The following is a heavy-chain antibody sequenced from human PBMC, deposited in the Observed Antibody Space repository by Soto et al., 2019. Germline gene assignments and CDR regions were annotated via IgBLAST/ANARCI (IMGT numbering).Heavy chain of an antibody. CDR2: IYPGDSDT. V-gene: IGHV5-51*01. Sequence: GESLKISCKGSGYSFTSYWIGWVRQMPGKGLEWMGIIYPGDSDTRYSPSFQGQVTISADKSISTAYLQWSSLKASDTAMYYCARGESYSNYVRSWFDPWGQGTLVTVSS. J-gene: IGHJ5*02. CDR1: GYSFTSYW. D-gene: IGHD4-4*01. CDR3: ARGESYSNYVRSWFDP.